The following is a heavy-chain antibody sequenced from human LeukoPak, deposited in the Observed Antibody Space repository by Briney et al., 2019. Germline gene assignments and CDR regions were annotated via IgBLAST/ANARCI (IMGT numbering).Heavy chain of an antibody. J-gene: IGHJ5*02. CDR1: GFTFSSYA. CDR2: ISYDGSNK. D-gene: IGHD3-3*01. CDR3: ARVSAPYYDFWSGFFDP. V-gene: IGHV3-30-3*01. Sequence: PGRSLRLSCAASGFTFSSYAMHWVRQAPVKGLEWVAVISYDGSNKYYADSVKGRFTISRDNSKNTLYLQMNSLRAEDTAVYYCARVSAPYYDFWSGFFDPWGQGTLVTVSS.